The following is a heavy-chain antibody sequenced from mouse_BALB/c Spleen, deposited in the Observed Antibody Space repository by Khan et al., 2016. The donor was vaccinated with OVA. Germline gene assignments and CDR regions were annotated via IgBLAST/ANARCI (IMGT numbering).Heavy chain of an antibody. J-gene: IGHJ1*01. CDR1: GYTFTNYG. D-gene: IGHD4-1*02. Sequence: QIQLVQSGPELKKPGETVKISCKASGYTFTNYGMNWVKQAPGKGLKWMGWINTYSGEPTYADDFKGRSAFSLETSASTAYLQIKNLKNEDTATYFCARSNSYWYFDVWGAGTTGTVSS. V-gene: IGHV9-3-1*01. CDR3: ARSNSYWYFDV. CDR2: INTYSGEP.